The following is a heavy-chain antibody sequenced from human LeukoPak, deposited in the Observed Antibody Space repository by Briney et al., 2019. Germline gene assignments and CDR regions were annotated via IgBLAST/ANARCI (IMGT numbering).Heavy chain of an antibody. CDR2: ISSSSSTI. Sequence: GGSLRLSCAASGFTFSSYSMNWVRQAPGKGLEWVSYISSSSSTIYYADSVKGRFTISRDNAKNSPYLQMNSLGAEDTAVYYCARHPQYQLSSYYFDYWGQGTLVTVSS. CDR1: GFTFSSYS. D-gene: IGHD2-2*01. V-gene: IGHV3-48*01. CDR3: ARHPQYQLSSYYFDY. J-gene: IGHJ4*02.